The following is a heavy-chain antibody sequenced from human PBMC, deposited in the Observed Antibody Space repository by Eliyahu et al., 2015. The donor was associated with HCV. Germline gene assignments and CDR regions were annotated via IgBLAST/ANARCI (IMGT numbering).Heavy chain of an antibody. J-gene: IGHJ4*02. CDR3: TRVAVPAAMDY. V-gene: IGHV3-49*04. Sequence: ESGGGLVQPGRSLRLSCTASGFTFGDYAMSWVRQAPGKGLEWVGFIRSKAYGGTTEYAASVKGRFTISRDDSKSIAYLQMNSLKTEDTAVYYCTRVAVPAAMDYWGQGTLVTVSS. CDR2: IRSKAYGGTT. CDR1: GFTFGDYA. D-gene: IGHD2-2*01.